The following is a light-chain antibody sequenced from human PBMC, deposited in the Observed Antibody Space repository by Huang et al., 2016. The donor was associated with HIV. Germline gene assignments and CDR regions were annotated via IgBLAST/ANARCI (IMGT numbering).Light chain of an antibody. J-gene: IGKJ1*01. CDR3: QQYNNWPPRGT. Sequence: IVMTQSPATLSVSPGERATLSCRASQSVRSNIAWYQQKVGQAPRLLIFGASTRATGVAARFSGSESGTEFTLTISSLQSEDVAIYYCQQYNNWPPRGTFGQGTKVEIK. CDR1: QSVRSN. V-gene: IGKV3-15*01. CDR2: GAS.